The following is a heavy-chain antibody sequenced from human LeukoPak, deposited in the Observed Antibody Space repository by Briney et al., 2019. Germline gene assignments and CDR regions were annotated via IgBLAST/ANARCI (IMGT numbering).Heavy chain of an antibody. D-gene: IGHD6-6*01. J-gene: IGHJ4*02. V-gene: IGHV3-23*01. Sequence: GGSLRLSCAASGFTFSSYAMSWVRQAPGKGLEWVSAISGSGGSTYYADSVKGRFTISRDNSKNTLYLQMNSLRAEDTAVYYCVISPGGIAARPEYYFDYWGQGTLVTVSS. CDR2: ISGSGGST. CDR1: GFTFSSYA. CDR3: VISPGGIAARPEYYFDY.